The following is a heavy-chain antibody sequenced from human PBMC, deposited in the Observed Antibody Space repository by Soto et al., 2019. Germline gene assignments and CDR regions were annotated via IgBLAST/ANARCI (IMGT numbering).Heavy chain of an antibody. V-gene: IGHV3-23*01. J-gene: IGHJ4*02. CDR2: FSASGGGT. Sequence: EVQLLESGGGLVQSGGSLRLSCAASGFTFSSAAMSWVRQAPGKGLEWVSSFSASGGGTYYADSVKGRFTISRDNSKNTLYLQMNSLRVEDTAVYYCAKLIAYWGQGILVAVSS. CDR3: AKLIAY. CDR1: GFTFSSAA.